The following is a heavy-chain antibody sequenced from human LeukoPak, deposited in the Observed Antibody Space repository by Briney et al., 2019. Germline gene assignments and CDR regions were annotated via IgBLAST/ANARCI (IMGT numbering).Heavy chain of an antibody. CDR1: GGSIRNSSFY. D-gene: IGHD6-13*01. CDR3: ARGLILKLSSSWLRVPGVWYFDY. CDR2: IYNSGTT. J-gene: IGHJ4*02. V-gene: IGHV4-39*07. Sequence: PSETLSLTCAVSGGSIRNSSFYWGWIRQPPGKGLEWIASIYNSGTTYYNPSLKSRVTISVDTSKNQFSLKLSSVTAADTAVYYCARGLILKLSSSWLRVPGVWYFDYWGQGTLVTVSS.